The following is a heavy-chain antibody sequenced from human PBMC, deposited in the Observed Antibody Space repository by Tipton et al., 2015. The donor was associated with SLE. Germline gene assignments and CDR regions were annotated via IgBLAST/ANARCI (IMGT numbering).Heavy chain of an antibody. Sequence: SLRLSCGASGFTFTNYAMHWVRQAPGKGLEWVAVISHDGSTAYFADSVKGRFTISRDNSKNTLYLQLNSLRAEDTAVYYCARRAGDVDYYYYHAMDVWGQGTTVTVSS. CDR1: GFTFTNYA. D-gene: IGHD7-27*01. V-gene: IGHV3-30*04. J-gene: IGHJ6*02. CDR2: ISHDGSTA. CDR3: ARRAGDVDYYYYHAMDV.